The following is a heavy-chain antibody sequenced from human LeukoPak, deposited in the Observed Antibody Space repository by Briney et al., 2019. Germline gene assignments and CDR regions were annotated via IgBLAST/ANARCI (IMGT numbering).Heavy chain of an antibody. D-gene: IGHD1-26*01. CDR2: IWYDGSNK. J-gene: IGHJ4*02. CDR1: GFTFRSHG. Sequence: GTSLRLSCAASGFTFRSHGMHWVRQAPGKGLEWVAFIWYDGSNKYYTDSVKGRFTISRDNSKNTLYLQMNSLRAEDTAVYYCAGDRATSYFGYWGQGALVTISS. V-gene: IGHV3-33*01. CDR3: AGDRATSYFGY.